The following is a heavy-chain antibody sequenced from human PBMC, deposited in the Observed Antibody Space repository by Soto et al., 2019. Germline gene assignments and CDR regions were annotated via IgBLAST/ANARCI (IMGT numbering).Heavy chain of an antibody. D-gene: IGHD3-3*01. J-gene: IGHJ4*02. CDR1: GFTFTSSA. V-gene: IGHV1-58*02. CDR2: IVVGSGNT. Sequence: ASVKVSCKASGFTFTSSAMQWVRQARGQRLEWIGWIVVGSGNTNYAQKFQERVTITRDMSTSTAYMELSSLRSEDTAVYYCEEMHYDFWSGYSYYFDYWGQGTLVNVSS. CDR3: EEMHYDFWSGYSYYFDY.